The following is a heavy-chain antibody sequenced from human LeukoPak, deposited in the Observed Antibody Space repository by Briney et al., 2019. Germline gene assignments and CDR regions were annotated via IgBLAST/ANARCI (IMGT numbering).Heavy chain of an antibody. V-gene: IGHV3-43*02. D-gene: IGHD3-22*01. J-gene: IGHJ4*02. CDR3: AKDSYYDSSGYYSFDY. CDR1: GFTFNSYA. CDR2: ISGDGGST. Sequence: PGGSLRLSCAASGFTFNSYAMSWVRQAPGKGLEWVSAISGDGGSTYYADSVKGRFTISRDNSKNSLYLQMNSLRTEDTALYYCAKDSYYDSSGYYSFDYWGQGTLVTASS.